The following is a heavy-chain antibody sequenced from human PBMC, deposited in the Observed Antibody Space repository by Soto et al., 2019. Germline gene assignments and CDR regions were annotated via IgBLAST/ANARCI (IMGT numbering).Heavy chain of an antibody. CDR1: GDSVSSNSAA. CDR2: TYYRSKWHN. Sequence: SQTLSLTCAISGDSVSSNSAAWNWIRQSPSRGLEWLGRTYYRSKWHNDYAVSMRSRITINPDTSKNQFSLQLKSVTPEDTAAYYCARIVGGSSDYWGQGTQVTVSS. D-gene: IGHD1-26*01. J-gene: IGHJ4*02. CDR3: ARIVGGSSDY. V-gene: IGHV6-1*01.